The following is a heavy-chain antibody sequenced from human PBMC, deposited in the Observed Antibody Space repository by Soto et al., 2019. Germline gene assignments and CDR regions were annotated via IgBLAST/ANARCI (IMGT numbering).Heavy chain of an antibody. J-gene: IGHJ1*01. V-gene: IGHV1-2*04. CDR2: INPNSGGT. CDR1: GYTFTGYY. D-gene: IGHD3-16*02. CDR3: ARGSYSSCLWSFYDYVWGSYRRPAEYFQH. Sequence: VASVKVSCKASGYTFTGYYMHWVRQAPGQGLEWMGWINPNSGGTNYAQKFQCWVTMTRDTSISTAYMELSRLRSDDTAVYYCARGSYSSCLWSFYDYVWGSYRRPAEYFQHWGQGTLVTVSS.